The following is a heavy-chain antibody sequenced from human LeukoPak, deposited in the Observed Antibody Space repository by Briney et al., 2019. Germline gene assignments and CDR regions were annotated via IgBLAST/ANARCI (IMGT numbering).Heavy chain of an antibody. CDR1: GFTFSSYA. D-gene: IGHD2-2*01. CDR2: IRGSGVST. V-gene: IGHV3-23*01. Sequence: GASLRLSCAASGFTFSSYAMSWVRQAPGKGLEWVSAIRGSGVSTYYADSVKGRFTISRDYSKNTLYLQMDSLRAEDTAVYYCAKDLYCSSNSCYLFDYWGQGTLVTVSS. CDR3: AKDLYCSSNSCYLFDY. J-gene: IGHJ4*02.